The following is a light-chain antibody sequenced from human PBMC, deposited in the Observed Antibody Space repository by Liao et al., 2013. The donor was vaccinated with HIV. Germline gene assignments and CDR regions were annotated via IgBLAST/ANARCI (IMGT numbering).Light chain of an antibody. Sequence: SDELTQPSSVSVSPGQTASIACSGDELRDKYASWYQQRPGQSPVLVIYQDTKRPSGIPDRFSGSTSGNTATLTISGTQAMDEADYYCQAWDSSTPLYVFGTGTKVTVL. CDR1: ELRDKY. J-gene: IGLJ1*01. V-gene: IGLV3-1*01. CDR2: QDT. CDR3: QAWDSSTPLYV.